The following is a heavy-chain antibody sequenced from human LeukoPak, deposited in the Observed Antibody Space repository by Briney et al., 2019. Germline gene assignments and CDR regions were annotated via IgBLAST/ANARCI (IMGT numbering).Heavy chain of an antibody. V-gene: IGHV3-23*01. J-gene: IGHJ5*02. CDR2: ISGSGGST. CDR1: GFTFSSYT. Sequence: GGSLRLSCAASGFTFSSYTMNWIRQAPGKGLEWVSGISGSGGSTYYADSVKGRFTISRDNSKSTLHLQMNSLRDEDTAMYYCLQCSTTTCSPAWGQGTLVTVSS. D-gene: IGHD2-2*01. CDR3: LQCSTTTCSPA.